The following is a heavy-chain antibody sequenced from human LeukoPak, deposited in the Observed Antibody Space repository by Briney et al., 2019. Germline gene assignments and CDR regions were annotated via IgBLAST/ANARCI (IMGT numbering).Heavy chain of an antibody. V-gene: IGHV3-23*01. CDR3: ARDNPPYRITMVRGADFDY. J-gene: IGHJ4*02. CDR1: GFTFSSYA. D-gene: IGHD3-10*01. Sequence: GGSLRLSCAASGFTFSSYAMSWVRQAPGRGLEWVSAISGSGGSTYYADSVKGRFTISRDNAKNSLYLQMNSLRAEDTAVYYCARDNPPYRITMVRGADFDYWGQGTLVTVSS. CDR2: ISGSGGST.